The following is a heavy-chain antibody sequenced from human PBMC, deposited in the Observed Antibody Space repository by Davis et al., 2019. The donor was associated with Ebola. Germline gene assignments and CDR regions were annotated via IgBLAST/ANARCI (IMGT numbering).Heavy chain of an antibody. CDR2: IWYDGSNK. Sequence: GGSLRLSCAASGFTFSSYGMHWVRQAPGKGLEWVAVIWYDGSNKYYADSVKGRFTISRDNSKNTLDLQMNSLRAEDTAVYYCARDLGYCSSTSCYTRRGGYYYYGMDVWGQGTTVTVSS. CDR1: GFTFSSYG. V-gene: IGHV3-33*01. J-gene: IGHJ6*02. CDR3: ARDLGYCSSTSCYTRRGGYYYYGMDV. D-gene: IGHD2-2*02.